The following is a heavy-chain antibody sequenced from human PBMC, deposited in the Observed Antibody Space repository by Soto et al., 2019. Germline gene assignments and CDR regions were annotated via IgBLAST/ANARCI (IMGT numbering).Heavy chain of an antibody. CDR3: ARHHWGDGGYDS. D-gene: IGHD5-12*01. CDR1: GFTFSRYE. V-gene: IGHV3-48*03. Sequence: EVQLVESGGGLVQPGGSLRLSCAASGFTFSRYEMNWVRQAPGKGLEWVSYIDGSGSIIHYADSVKGRFTISRDNADNSLYLQMDSLRAEDTAVYFFARHHWGDGGYDSWGQGTLVTVSS. J-gene: IGHJ5*01. CDR2: IDGSGSII.